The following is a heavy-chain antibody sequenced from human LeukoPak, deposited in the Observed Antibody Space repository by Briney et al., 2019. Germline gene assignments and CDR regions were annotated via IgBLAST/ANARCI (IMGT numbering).Heavy chain of an antibody. J-gene: IGHJ5*01. V-gene: IGHV3-30*18. D-gene: IGHD3-22*01. CDR1: GFTFSSYA. CDR3: AKDRGSSGWFDS. CDR2: ISYDGSNK. Sequence: GGSPRLSCAASGFTFSSYAMSWVRQAPGKGLEWVAVISYDGSNKYYADSVKGRFTISRDNSKNTLYLQMNSLRAEDTSMYYCAKDRGSSGWFDSWGQGTLVTVSS.